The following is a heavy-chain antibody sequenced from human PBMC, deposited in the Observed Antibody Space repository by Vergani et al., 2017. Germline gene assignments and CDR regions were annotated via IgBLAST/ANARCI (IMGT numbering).Heavy chain of an antibody. Sequence: QVQVVQSGAEVKKSGASVKVSCKTSGYTFSNYYMHWVRQAPGQGLEWMGIINPSVGHTNYAQKFQGRVTMTRDTSTSTVYMELSSLRSEDTAIYYCARGYYVILTGYRYWGQGTLVTVSA. J-gene: IGHJ4*02. CDR2: INPSVGHT. V-gene: IGHV1-46*03. CDR3: ARGYYVILTGYRY. D-gene: IGHD3-9*01. CDR1: GYTFSNYY.